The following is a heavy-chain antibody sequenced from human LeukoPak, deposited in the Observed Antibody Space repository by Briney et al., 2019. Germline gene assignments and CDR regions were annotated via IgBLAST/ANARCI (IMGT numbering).Heavy chain of an antibody. V-gene: IGHV3-23*01. CDR3: ARRSGIAVAGAFDY. CDR1: GFTFSSYG. D-gene: IGHD6-19*01. Sequence: GGTLTLSCAASGFTFSSYGVSWVRQAPGEGLEWVSGISGSGDITYYADSVKGRFTMSRDNSKNTLYLQMNSLRAEDTAVYYCARRSGIAVAGAFDYWGQGTLVTVSS. CDR2: ISGSGDIT. J-gene: IGHJ4*02.